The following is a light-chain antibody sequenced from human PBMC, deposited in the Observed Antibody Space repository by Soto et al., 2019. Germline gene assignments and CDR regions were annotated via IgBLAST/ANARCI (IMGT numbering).Light chain of an antibody. CDR3: QQYGMECT. J-gene: IGKJ1*01. Sequence: EIVLTQSPGTLSLSPGERATLSCRASQSVSSSYLAWYQQKPGQAPRLLIDGASSTATGIPDRFSGSGSGTDFTLTISRREPEDFAVYYCQQYGMECTFGQGTNVDIK. V-gene: IGKV3-20*01. CDR2: GAS. CDR1: QSVSSSY.